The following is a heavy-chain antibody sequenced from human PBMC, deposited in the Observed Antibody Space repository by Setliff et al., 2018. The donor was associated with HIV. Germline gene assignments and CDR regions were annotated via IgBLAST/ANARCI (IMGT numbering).Heavy chain of an antibody. J-gene: IGHJ4*02. D-gene: IGHD3-16*02. Sequence: ASVKVSCKASGGTLSGFAISYAISWVRQAPGQGLEWLGTLNPNGGSTTYAQKFQGRVTMTRDTSTSTVYMELRSLRSEDTAVYYCARVQTVIPPSFDHWGQGTLVTVSS. CDR2: LNPNGGST. CDR3: ARVQTVIPPSFDH. CDR1: GGTLSGFA. V-gene: IGHV1-46*01.